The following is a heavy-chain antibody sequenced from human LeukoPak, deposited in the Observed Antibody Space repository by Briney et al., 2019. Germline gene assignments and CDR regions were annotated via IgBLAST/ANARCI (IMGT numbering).Heavy chain of an antibody. V-gene: IGHV3-21*01. CDR1: GFTFSSYS. D-gene: IGHD4-11*01. CDR3: ARDRYSKKTYGMDV. J-gene: IGHJ6*02. CDR2: ISSSSSYI. Sequence: GRSLRLSCAASGFTFSSYSMNWVRQAPGKGLEWVSSISSSSSYIYYADSVKGRFTISRDNAKNSLYLQMNSLRAEDTAVYYCARDRYSKKTYGMDVWGQGTTVTVSS.